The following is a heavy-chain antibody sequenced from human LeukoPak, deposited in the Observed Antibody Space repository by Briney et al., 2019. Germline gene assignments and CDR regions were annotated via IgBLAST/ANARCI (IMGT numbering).Heavy chain of an antibody. J-gene: IGHJ6*03. V-gene: IGHV4-39*07. Sequence: SETLSLTCTVSGGSISSNTYYWGWIRQPPGKGLEWIGSIYYSGSTYYNPSLKSRVTISVDTSKNQFSLNLSSVTAADTAVYYCARLGGNYANYYYYMDVWGTGTTVTVSS. CDR3: ARLGGNYANYYYYMDV. CDR1: GGSISSNTYY. CDR2: IYYSGST. D-gene: IGHD3-16*01.